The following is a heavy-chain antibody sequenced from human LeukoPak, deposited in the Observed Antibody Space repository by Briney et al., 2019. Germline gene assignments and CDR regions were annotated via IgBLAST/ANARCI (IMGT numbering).Heavy chain of an antibody. CDR2: IDPSGGST. V-gene: IGHV1-46*01. Sequence: ASVKVSCKSSGYTFTNYYMHWVRQAPGKGLEWMGIIDPSGGSTTYSQKFQGRVTMTRDTSTSTVYMDLSGLTSEDTAVYYCANHRTGYSSNWYGEFDYWGQGTLVTVSS. D-gene: IGHD6-13*01. J-gene: IGHJ4*02. CDR3: ANHRTGYSSNWYGEFDY. CDR1: GYTFTNYY.